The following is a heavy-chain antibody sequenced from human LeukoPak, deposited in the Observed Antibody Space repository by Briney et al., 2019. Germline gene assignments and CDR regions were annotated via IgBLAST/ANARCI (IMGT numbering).Heavy chain of an antibody. D-gene: IGHD3-10*01. V-gene: IGHV4-38-2*02. J-gene: IGHJ4*02. CDR3: VRSPFYYYGSGSLGFDY. Sequence: SETLSLTCTVSGYSISTDYYWGWIRQPPGKGLEWIGSIYHSGSTNYNPSLKSRVTMSVDTSKNQFPLKLSSVTAADTAVYYCVRSPFYYYGSGSLGFDYWGQGTLVTVSS. CDR1: GYSISTDYY. CDR2: IYHSGST.